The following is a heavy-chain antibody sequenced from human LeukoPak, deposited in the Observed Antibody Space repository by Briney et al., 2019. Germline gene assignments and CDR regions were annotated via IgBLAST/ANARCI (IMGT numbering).Heavy chain of an antibody. D-gene: IGHD2-2*01. CDR2: INHSGST. V-gene: IGHV4-34*01. CDR1: GFTVSSNY. Sequence: PGGSLRLSCAASGFTVSSNYMSWVRQAPGKGLEWIGEINHSGSTNYNPSLKSRVTISVDTSKNQFSLKLSSVTAADTAVYYCARLGRYQLLFPNYMDVWGKGTTVTISS. CDR3: ARLGRYQLLFPNYMDV. J-gene: IGHJ6*03.